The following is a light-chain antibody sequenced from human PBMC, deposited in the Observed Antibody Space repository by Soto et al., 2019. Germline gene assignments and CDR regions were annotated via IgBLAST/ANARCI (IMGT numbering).Light chain of an antibody. J-gene: IGKJ5*01. Sequence: ESLLTQSPGTLSLSPGERATLSCGASQSVSSSYLAWYQQKPGQAPRLLIHGTFTRATGIPARFSGSGSGTDFTLTISSLEPEDFAVYYCQQRSNWPPQITFGQGTRLEI. CDR1: QSVSSSY. CDR2: GTF. V-gene: IGKV3D-20*02. CDR3: QQRSNWPPQIT.